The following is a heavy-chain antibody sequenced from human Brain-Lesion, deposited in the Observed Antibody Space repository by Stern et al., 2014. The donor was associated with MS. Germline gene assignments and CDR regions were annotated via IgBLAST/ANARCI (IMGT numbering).Heavy chain of an antibody. CDR2: MYYGGSP. J-gene: IGHJ5*02. CDR1: GYSITSAAFS. CDR3: ARGRSRVHPPLDP. D-gene: IGHD2-2*01. V-gene: IGHV4-30-2*01. Sequence: QVQLVESGSGLVKPSQTLSLTCSVSGYSITSAAFSWTWIRQAAGNGLEWIGYMYYGGSPLSNPSLRSRGKKCVDTSKNQFTMWLNSVTAADTAVYYCARGRSRVHPPLDPWGQGTLVTVSS.